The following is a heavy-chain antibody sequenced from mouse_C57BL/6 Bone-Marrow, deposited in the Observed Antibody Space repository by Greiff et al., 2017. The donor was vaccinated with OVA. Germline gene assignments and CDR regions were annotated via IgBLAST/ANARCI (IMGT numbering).Heavy chain of an antibody. J-gene: IGHJ3*01. Sequence: EVHLVESGEGLVKPGGSLKLSCAASGFTFSSSAMSWVRQTPEKRLEWVAYLSSGGVYIYYAATVKGRFPISRDNARNTLYLQMSSLKAEDTAMYYCTREGFADWGQGTLVTVSA. CDR3: TREGFAD. CDR2: LSSGGVYI. CDR1: GFTFSSSA. V-gene: IGHV5-9-1*02.